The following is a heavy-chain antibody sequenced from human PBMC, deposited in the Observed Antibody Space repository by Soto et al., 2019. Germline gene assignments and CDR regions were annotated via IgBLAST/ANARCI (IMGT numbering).Heavy chain of an antibody. V-gene: IGHV1-69*12. CDR2: IIFPFGTP. Sequence: QVRLVQSEAEVKKPGSSVKVSCKASGGTFSNYAITWVRQAPGQGLEWMGVIIFPFGTPNYAQTFQGRATITADESMSTAYMELSGLRSEDTAVYYCARGPDNEGYFDYWGRGTLVTVSS. CDR1: GGTFSNYA. D-gene: IGHD1-1*01. CDR3: ARGPDNEGYFDY. J-gene: IGHJ4*02.